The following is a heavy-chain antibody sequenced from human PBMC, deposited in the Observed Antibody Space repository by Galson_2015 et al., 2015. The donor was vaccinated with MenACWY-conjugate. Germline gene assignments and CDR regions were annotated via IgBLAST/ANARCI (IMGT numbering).Heavy chain of an antibody. J-gene: IGHJ4*02. D-gene: IGHD2-15*01. CDR1: GFTFSDYD. Sequence: LILSCAASGFTFSDYDMSWIRQAPGKGLEWVSYISSGGSSINHAEFVKGRFTISRDNAKNSQYLQMNSLIAEDTAVYYCAREGGAAKEFDYWGQGTLVTVSS. CDR2: ISSGGSSI. V-gene: IGHV3-11*01. CDR3: AREGGAAKEFDY.